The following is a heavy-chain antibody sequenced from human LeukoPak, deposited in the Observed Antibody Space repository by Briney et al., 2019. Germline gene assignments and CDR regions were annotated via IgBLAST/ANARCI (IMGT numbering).Heavy chain of an antibody. Sequence: GGSLRLSCAASGFTFSSYAMSWVRQAPGKGLEWVSAISGSGGSTYYADSAKGRFTISRENSKNTLYLQMNSLRAEDTAVYYCAKAGVDFWSGYPPYYFDYWGQGTLVTVSS. V-gene: IGHV3-23*01. D-gene: IGHD3-3*01. CDR2: ISGSGGST. CDR3: AKAGVDFWSGYPPYYFDY. CDR1: GFTFSSYA. J-gene: IGHJ4*02.